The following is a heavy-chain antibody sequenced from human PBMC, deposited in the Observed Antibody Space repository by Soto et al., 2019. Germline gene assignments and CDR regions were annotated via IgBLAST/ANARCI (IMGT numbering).Heavy chain of an antibody. D-gene: IGHD6-6*01. J-gene: IGHJ5*02. V-gene: IGHV1-69*01. CDR2: IIPIFGTA. Sequence: QVQLVQSGAEVKKPGSSVKVSCKASGGTFSSYAISWVRQAPGQGLEWMGGIIPIFGTANYAQKFQGRVTITADESTSRAYMELSSLRSEDTAVYYCARDADSSSSYGGWFDPWGQGTLVTVSS. CDR1: GGTFSSYA. CDR3: ARDADSSSSYGGWFDP.